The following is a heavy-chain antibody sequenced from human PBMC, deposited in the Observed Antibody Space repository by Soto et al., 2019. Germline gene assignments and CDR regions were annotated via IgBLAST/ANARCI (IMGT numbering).Heavy chain of an antibody. CDR2: IYPGDSDT. D-gene: IGHD3-10*01. CDR3: ARGYYGSGTTLWFDP. Sequence: AGESLKISCKGSGYSFTSYWIGWVRQMPGKGLEWMGIIYPGDSDTRYSPSFQGQVTISADKSISTAYLQWSSLKASDTAMYYCARGYYGSGTTLWFDPWGQGTLVTVSS. CDR1: GYSFTSYW. J-gene: IGHJ5*02. V-gene: IGHV5-51*01.